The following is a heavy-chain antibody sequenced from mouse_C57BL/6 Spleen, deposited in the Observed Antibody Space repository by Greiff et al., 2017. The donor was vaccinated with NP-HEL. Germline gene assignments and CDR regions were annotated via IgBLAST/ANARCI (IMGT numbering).Heavy chain of an antibody. V-gene: IGHV1-59*01. D-gene: IGHD2-2*01. Sequence: VQLQQPGAELVRPGTSVKLSCKASGYTFTSYWMHWVKQRPGQGLEWIGVIDPSDSYTNYNQKFKGKATVTVDTSSSTAYMQLSSLTSEDSAVYYCARSTMVTTSAFDYWGQGTTLTVSS. CDR1: GYTFTSYW. CDR2: IDPSDSYT. CDR3: ARSTMVTTSAFDY. J-gene: IGHJ2*01.